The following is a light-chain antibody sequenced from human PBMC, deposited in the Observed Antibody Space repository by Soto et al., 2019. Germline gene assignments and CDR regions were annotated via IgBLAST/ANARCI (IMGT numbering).Light chain of an antibody. J-gene: IGKJ3*01. CDR1: QYIFNY. Sequence: DIQMTQSPSSLSASVGDRVTITCQASQYIFNYLNWYQQKPGKAPKLLIYDASNLETGVPSRFSGSGSGTDFTFTISSLQPEDIATYYCQYANLPLGTFGPGTKVDIK. CDR2: DAS. V-gene: IGKV1-33*01. CDR3: QYANLPLGT.